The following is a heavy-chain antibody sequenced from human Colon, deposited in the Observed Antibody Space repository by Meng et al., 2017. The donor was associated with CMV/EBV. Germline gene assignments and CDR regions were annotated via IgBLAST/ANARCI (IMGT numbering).Heavy chain of an antibody. CDR1: GFTFSSYW. CDR3: AKPRGYCSGTSCSYYFDS. CDR2: IKQDGSEK. J-gene: IGHJ4*02. V-gene: IGHV3-7*03. D-gene: IGHD2-2*01. Sequence: GESLKISCAASGFTFSSYWMSWVRQAPGKGLEWVANIKQDGSEKYYVDSVKGRFTISRDNSKNTLYLQMNSLRAEDTAVYYCAKPRGYCSGTSCSYYFDSWGQGTLVTVSS.